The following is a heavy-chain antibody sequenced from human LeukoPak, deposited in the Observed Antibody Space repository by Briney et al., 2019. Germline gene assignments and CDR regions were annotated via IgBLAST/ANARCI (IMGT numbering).Heavy chain of an antibody. V-gene: IGHV3-23*01. CDR3: ARGSYGMDV. CDR2: VSKSDGTT. CDR1: GFTFTTYA. J-gene: IGHJ6*02. Sequence: GGSLRLSCAASGFTFTTYAMSWVRQAPGKGLEWVSSVSKSDGTTYYADSVRGRLTISRDNSKNTLHLQMNGLRAEDTAVYYCARGSYGMDVWGQGTTVTVSS.